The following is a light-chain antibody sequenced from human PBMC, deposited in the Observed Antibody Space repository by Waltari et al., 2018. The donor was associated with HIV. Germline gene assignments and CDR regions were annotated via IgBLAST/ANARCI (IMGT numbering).Light chain of an antibody. Sequence: SSELTQDPAVSVALGQTVRITCQGDSLRTYYATWYRQKPGQAPVLVVYGNNNRPSVIPDRFSGSSSCDTASLTITATQAEDEADYYCNSRDSSGNLVVFGGGTKLTVL. CDR3: NSRDSSGNLVV. J-gene: IGLJ2*01. V-gene: IGLV3-19*01. CDR1: SLRTYY. CDR2: GNN.